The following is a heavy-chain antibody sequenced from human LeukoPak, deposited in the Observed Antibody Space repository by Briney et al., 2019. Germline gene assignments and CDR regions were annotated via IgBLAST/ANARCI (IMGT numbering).Heavy chain of an antibody. CDR2: ISYDGSNK. CDR3: AKDPFDY. CDR1: GFTFSSYG. J-gene: IGHJ4*02. Sequence: GGTLRLSCAASGFTFSSYGMHWVRQAPGKGLEWVAVISYDGSNKYYADSVKGRFTISRDNSKNTLYLQMNSLRAEDTAVYYCAKDPFDYWGQGTLVTVSS. V-gene: IGHV3-30*18.